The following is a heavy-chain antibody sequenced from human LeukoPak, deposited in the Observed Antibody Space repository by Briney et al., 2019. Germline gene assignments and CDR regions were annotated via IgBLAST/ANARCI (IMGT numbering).Heavy chain of an antibody. J-gene: IGHJ5*02. V-gene: IGHV4-34*01. CDR1: GGSFSGYY. CDR2: INHSGRT. Sequence: PSETLSLTCAVYGGSFSGYYWGWIRQPPGKGLEWIGEINHSGRTNYNPSLKSRVTISVDTSKNQFSLKLSSVTAADTAVYYCARRGFGELCLDPWGQGTLVTVSS. D-gene: IGHD3-10*01. CDR3: ARRGFGELCLDP.